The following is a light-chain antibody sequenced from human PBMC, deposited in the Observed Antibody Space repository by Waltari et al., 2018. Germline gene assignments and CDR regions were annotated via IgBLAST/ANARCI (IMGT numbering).Light chain of an antibody. CDR2: KDR. CDR3: LSPETRGSWV. J-gene: IGLJ2*01. Sequence: SYELTQSPSVSLSPGQTARIPCSGDALPKQYAYWYQKKPGQAPVLIFFKDRERPSGIPERFSGSTSGTTVTLTITGVQAEDEADYYCLSPETRGSWVFGGGTKLTVL. V-gene: IGLV3-25*03. CDR1: ALPKQY.